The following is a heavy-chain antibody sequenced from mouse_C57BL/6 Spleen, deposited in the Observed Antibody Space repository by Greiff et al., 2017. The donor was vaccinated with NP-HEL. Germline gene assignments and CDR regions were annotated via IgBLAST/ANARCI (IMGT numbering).Heavy chain of an antibody. J-gene: IGHJ3*01. CDR3: AREGYEGYYLAWFAY. CDR1: GYTFTSYW. D-gene: IGHD2-3*01. CDR2: IHPNSGST. Sequence: QVQLQQPGAELVKPGASVKLSCKASGYTFTSYWMHWVKQRPGQGLEWIGMIHPNSGSTNYNEKFKSKATLTVDKSSSKAYMRLRSLTSEDSAVYYCAREGYEGYYLAWFAYWGQGTLVTVSA. V-gene: IGHV1-64*01.